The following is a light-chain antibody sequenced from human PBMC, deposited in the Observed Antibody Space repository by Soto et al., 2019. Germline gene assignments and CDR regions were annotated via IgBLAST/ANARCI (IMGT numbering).Light chain of an antibody. J-gene: IGKJ1*01. CDR3: QQYNSYPWT. V-gene: IGKV1-5*01. Sequence: DIQMTQSPSTLSASVGDRVTITCRASQSISGWLAWYQQKPGKAPKLLIYDVSSLESGVPSRFSDSRSGTEFHLAISSLQPDDFATYYCQQYNSYPWTFGQGTKVEIK. CDR1: QSISGW. CDR2: DVS.